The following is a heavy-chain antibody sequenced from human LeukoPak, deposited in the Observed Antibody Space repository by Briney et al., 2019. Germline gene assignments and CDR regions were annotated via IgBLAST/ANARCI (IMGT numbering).Heavy chain of an antibody. CDR1: GFTFSSYA. J-gene: IGHJ3*02. D-gene: IGHD2-15*01. CDR2: ISYAGSNK. CDR3: ASLGGGSSLREEDAFDI. V-gene: IGHV3-30-3*01. Sequence: GGSLRLSCAASGFTFSSYAMHWVRQAPGKGQEWVAVISYAGSNKYYADSVKGRFTISRDNSKNTLYLQMSSLRAEDTAVYYCASLGGGSSLREEDAFDIWGQGTMVTVSS.